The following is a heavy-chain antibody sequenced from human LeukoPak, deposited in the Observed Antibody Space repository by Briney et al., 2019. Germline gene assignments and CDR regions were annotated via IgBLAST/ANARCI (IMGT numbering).Heavy chain of an antibody. J-gene: IGHJ3*02. CDR1: GGSISSGSYY. CDR2: IYTSGST. Sequence: PSETLSLTCTVSGGSISSGSYYWSWIRQPAGKGLEWIGRIYTSGSTNYNPSLKSRVTISVDTSKNQFSLKLSSVAAADTAMYFCARKYCSTISCSYGFDIWGQGTMVTVSS. V-gene: IGHV4-61*02. D-gene: IGHD2-2*01. CDR3: ARKYCSTISCSYGFDI.